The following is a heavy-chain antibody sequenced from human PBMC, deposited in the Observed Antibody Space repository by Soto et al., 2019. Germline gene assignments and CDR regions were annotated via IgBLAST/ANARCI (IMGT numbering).Heavy chain of an antibody. CDR2: IHYSGTT. D-gene: IGHD6-13*01. CDR3: AAGEASSRNLAPYYLDF. CDR1: GDSMRNYF. J-gene: IGHJ4*02. V-gene: IGHV4-59*01. Sequence: SETLSLTCTVSGDSMRNYFWTWIRQPPGKGLEWIGYIHYSGTTSFFPSYNPSLRSRVTISEDTSKNQFSLKLLSVTTADTAVYFCAAGEASSRNLAPYYLDFWGQGTLVTVSS.